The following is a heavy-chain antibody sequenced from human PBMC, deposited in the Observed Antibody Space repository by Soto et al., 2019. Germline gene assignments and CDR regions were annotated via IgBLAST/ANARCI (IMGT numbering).Heavy chain of an antibody. J-gene: IGHJ4*02. D-gene: IGHD4-17*01. Sequence: QVQLVQSGAEVKKPGASVKVSCKASGYTFTNYGISWVRQAPGQGLEWMGWISGYNGNTNYAQKLQGRVTMTTDTSTSTPYMELRSLRSDDTAVYSCAKEPGYGDHEMDYWGREPWSPSPQ. V-gene: IGHV1-18*01. CDR2: ISGYNGNT. CDR1: GYTFTNYG. CDR3: AKEPGYGDHEMDY.